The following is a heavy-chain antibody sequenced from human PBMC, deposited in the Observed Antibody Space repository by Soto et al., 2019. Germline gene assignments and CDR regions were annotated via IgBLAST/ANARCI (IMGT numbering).Heavy chain of an antibody. Sequence: PGESLKISCKASGYSFTSYWIAWVRRMPGKGLEWMGIIYPGDSDTRYSPSFQGQVTISADKSINTAFLQWSSLRASDTAMYYCATPKDIVVLPALVGPFDIWGPGTMVTVSS. CDR3: ATPKDIVVLPALVGPFDI. CDR1: GYSFTSYW. CDR2: IYPGDSDT. V-gene: IGHV5-51*01. D-gene: IGHD2-2*01. J-gene: IGHJ3*02.